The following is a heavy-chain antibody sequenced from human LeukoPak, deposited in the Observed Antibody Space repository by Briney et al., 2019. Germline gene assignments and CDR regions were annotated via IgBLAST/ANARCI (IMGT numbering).Heavy chain of an antibody. V-gene: IGHV1-3*01. CDR2: INAGNGNT. CDR1: GYTFTSYV. CDR3: ARDGITMVRGVIRGISYNWFDP. J-gene: IGHJ5*02. D-gene: IGHD3-10*01. Sequence: ASVKVSCKASGYTFTSYVMHWVRQAPGQRLEWMGWINAGNGNTKYSQKFQGRVTITRDTSASTAYMELSSLRSEDTAVYYCARDGITMVRGVIRGISYNWFDPWGQGTLVTVSS.